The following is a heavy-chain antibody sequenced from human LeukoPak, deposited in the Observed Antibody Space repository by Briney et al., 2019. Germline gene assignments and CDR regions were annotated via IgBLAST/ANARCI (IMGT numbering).Heavy chain of an antibody. CDR3: ARDRPGFGTIESPEY. D-gene: IGHD1-1*01. CDR2: ISGNNGNT. V-gene: IGHV1-18*01. Sequence: ASVKVSCKASGYTFTTYGISWVRQAPGQGLEWMGWISGNNGNTRYTQKLQDRVTMTTDTSTRTAYMELRNLKSDDTAVYYCARDRPGFGTIESPEYWGQGTLVTVSS. CDR1: GYTFTTYG. J-gene: IGHJ4*02.